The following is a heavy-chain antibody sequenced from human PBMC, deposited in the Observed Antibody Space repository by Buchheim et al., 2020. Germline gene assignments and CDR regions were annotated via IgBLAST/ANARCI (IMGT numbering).Heavy chain of an antibody. J-gene: IGHJ4*02. Sequence: QVQLQESGPGLVKPSGTLSLTCPVSGASISSRNWWTWVRQSPGKGLEWIGEIYQSGTTNYNPSLKSRVTISMDKSKNQFSLKVNSVTAADTAVFYCAKTGAQGYLEYWGQG. CDR2: IYQSGTT. D-gene: IGHD6-13*01. CDR1: GASISSRNW. V-gene: IGHV4-4*02. CDR3: AKTGAQGYLEY.